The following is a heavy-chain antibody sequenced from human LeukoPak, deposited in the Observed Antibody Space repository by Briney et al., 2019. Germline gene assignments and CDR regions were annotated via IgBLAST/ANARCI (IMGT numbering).Heavy chain of an antibody. V-gene: IGHV1-8*01. D-gene: IGHD5-18*01. CDR2: MDPNSGNT. CDR1: GYTFTIYD. CDR3: ARHAAMAYYYYGMDV. Sequence: ASVNVSCNASGYTFTIYDNNWVRHATAQGLEWMGWMDPNSGNTGYAQKFQGRVTMTRNTSIGTAYMELSSLRSEDTAVYYCARHAAMAYYYYGMDVWGQGTTVTVSS. J-gene: IGHJ6*02.